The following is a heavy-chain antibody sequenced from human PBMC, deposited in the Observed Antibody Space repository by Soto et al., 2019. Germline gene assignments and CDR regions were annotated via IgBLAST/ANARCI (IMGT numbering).Heavy chain of an antibody. CDR1: GGTFSSYA. Sequence: WASVKVSCKASGGTFSSYAISWVRQAPGQGLEWMGGIIPIFGTANYAQKFQGRVTITADESTSTAYMELSSLRSEDTAVYYCAARYRSVFYGMDVCGQATTVTVSS. J-gene: IGHJ6*02. CDR2: IIPIFGTA. CDR3: AARYRSVFYGMDV. D-gene: IGHD3-10*01. V-gene: IGHV1-69*13.